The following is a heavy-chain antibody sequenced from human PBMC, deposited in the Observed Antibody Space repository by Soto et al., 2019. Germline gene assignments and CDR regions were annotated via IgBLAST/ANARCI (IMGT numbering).Heavy chain of an antibody. Sequence: PGESLKISCKGSGYSFTSYWISWVRQMPGKGLEWMGRIDPSDSYTNYSPSFQGHVTISADKSISTAYLQWSSLKASDTAMYYCARFPIVVVPAARGDWFDPWGQGTLVTVSS. V-gene: IGHV5-10-1*01. CDR3: ARFPIVVVPAARGDWFDP. J-gene: IGHJ5*02. CDR1: GYSFTSYW. CDR2: IDPSDSYT. D-gene: IGHD2-2*01.